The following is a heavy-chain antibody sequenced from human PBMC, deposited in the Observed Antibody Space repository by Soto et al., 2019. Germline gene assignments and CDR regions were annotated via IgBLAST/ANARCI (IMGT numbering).Heavy chain of an antibody. J-gene: IGHJ6*03. CDR1: GGSISSYY. CDR3: ARENREDIVATDYMDV. Sequence: QVQLQESGPGLVKPSETLSLTCTVSGGSISSYYWSWIRQPPGKGLEWIGYIYYSGSTNYNPSLKSRVTISVDTSKNQFSLKLSSVTAADTAVYYCARENREDIVATDYMDVWGKGTTVTVSS. V-gene: IGHV4-59*01. D-gene: IGHD5-12*01. CDR2: IYYSGST.